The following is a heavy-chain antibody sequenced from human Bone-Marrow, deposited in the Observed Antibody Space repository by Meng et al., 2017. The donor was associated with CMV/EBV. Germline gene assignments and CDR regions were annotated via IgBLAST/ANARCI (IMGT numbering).Heavy chain of an antibody. V-gene: IGHV1-69*10. CDR1: GGTFSSYA. CDR3: ARAKSIAAPFYYYGMDV. J-gene: IGHJ6*02. D-gene: IGHD6-6*01. CDR2: IIPILGIA. Sequence: KISCKASGGTFSSYAISWVRQAPGQGLEWMGGIIPILGIANYAQKFQGRVTITADKSTSTAYMELSSLRSEDTAVYYCARAKSIAAPFYYYGMDVWGQGTTVTVSS.